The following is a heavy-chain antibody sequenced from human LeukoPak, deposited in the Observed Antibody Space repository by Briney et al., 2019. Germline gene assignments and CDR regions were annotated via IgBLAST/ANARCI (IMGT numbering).Heavy chain of an antibody. CDR2: IYSGGST. V-gene: IGHV3-53*04. Sequence: PGGSLRLSCAASGFTVSSNYMSWVRQAPGKGLEWVSVIYSGGSTYYADSVKGRFTISGHNSKNTLYLQMNSLRAEDTAVYYCARDNGDEDYYYGMDVWGQGTTVTVSS. D-gene: IGHD4-17*01. CDR1: GFTVSSNY. J-gene: IGHJ6*02. CDR3: ARDNGDEDYYYGMDV.